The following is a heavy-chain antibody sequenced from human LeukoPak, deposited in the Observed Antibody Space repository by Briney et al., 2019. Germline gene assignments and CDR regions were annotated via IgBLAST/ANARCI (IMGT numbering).Heavy chain of an antibody. Sequence: GRSLRLSCTASGFTFGDYAMSWFRQAPGKGLEWVGFIRSKAYGGTTEYAASVKGRFTISRDDSKSIAYLQMNSLKTEDTAVYYCTRDIRLVVVPAAYQGGFDYWGQGALVTVSS. CDR1: GFTFGDYA. CDR3: TRDIRLVVVPAAYQGGFDY. CDR2: IRSKAYGGTT. V-gene: IGHV3-49*03. J-gene: IGHJ4*02. D-gene: IGHD2-2*01.